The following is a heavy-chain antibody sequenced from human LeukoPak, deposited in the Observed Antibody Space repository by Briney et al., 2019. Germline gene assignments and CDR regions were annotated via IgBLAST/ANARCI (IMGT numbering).Heavy chain of an antibody. CDR3: ARGPGPADDGGGYCFDY. Sequence: GASVTVSCKASGYTFTSYYLYWVRQAPGEGLERMGVINPSGGSTTSAQNFQRRVTMTRDTSTSTVYMELRSLRSEDTAVYHCARGPGPADDGGGYCFDYWGQGTLVTVSS. CDR1: GYTFTSYY. D-gene: IGHD3-22*01. CDR2: INPSGGST. J-gene: IGHJ4*02. V-gene: IGHV1-46*01.